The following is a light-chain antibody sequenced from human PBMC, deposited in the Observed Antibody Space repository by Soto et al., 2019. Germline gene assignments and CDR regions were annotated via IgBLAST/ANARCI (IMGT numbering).Light chain of an antibody. CDR3: QQYNLWPPWT. J-gene: IGKJ1*01. CDR2: GAS. Sequence: EIVMTQSPATLSVSPGERATLSCRASQSVSSNLAWYQQKPGQAPRLLIYGASTRATGIPASFSGSGSGTEFTLTISSLQSEDFAVYYWQQYNLWPPWTFGQGPKVEIK. V-gene: IGKV3-15*01. CDR1: QSVSSN.